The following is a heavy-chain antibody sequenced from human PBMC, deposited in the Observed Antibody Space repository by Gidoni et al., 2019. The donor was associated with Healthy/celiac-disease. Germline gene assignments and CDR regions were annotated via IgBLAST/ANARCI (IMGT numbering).Heavy chain of an antibody. D-gene: IGHD3-22*01. CDR1: GGSISSYY. Sequence: QVQLQESGTGLVKPSETLSLTCTVSGGSISSYYWSWIRQPPGKVMEWIGYIYYSGRTNYTPSLKSRVTISVDTSKNQFSLKLSSVTAADTAVYYCARVSTDGDSSGYYYYWGQGTLVTVSS. CDR2: IYYSGRT. CDR3: ARVSTDGDSSGYYYY. V-gene: IGHV4-59*01. J-gene: IGHJ4*02.